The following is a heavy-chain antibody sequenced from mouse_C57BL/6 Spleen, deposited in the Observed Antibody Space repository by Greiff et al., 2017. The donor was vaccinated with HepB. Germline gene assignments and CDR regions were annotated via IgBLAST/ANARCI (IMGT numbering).Heavy chain of an antibody. D-gene: IGHD4-1*02. J-gene: IGHJ2*01. CDR2: INYDGSST. Sequence: KLVESEGGLVQPGSSMKLSCTASGFTFSDYYMAWVRQVPEKGLEWVANINYDGSSTYYLDSLKSRFIISRDNAKNILYLQMSSLKSEDTATYYCARVNWAFDYWGQGTTLTVSS. CDR1: GFTFSDYY. V-gene: IGHV5-16*01. CDR3: ARVNWAFDY.